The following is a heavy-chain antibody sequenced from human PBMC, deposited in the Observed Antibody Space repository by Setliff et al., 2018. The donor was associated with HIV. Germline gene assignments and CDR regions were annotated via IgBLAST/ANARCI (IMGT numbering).Heavy chain of an antibody. V-gene: IGHV1-18*01. CDR2: ISAYNGNT. J-gene: IGHJ4*02. D-gene: IGHD3-22*01. Sequence: VSCKASGYTFINYGISWVRRAPGQGLEWMGWISAYNGNTNYAQQLQGRVTMTTDTSTSTAYMELRSLRSDDTAVYYCARDGYYYDGSAYSTFDYWGQGTLVTVSS. CDR1: GYTFINYG. CDR3: ARDGYYYDGSAYSTFDY.